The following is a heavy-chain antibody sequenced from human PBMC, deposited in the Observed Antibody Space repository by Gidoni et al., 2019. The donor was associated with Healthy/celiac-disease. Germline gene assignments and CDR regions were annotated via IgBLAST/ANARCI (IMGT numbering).Heavy chain of an antibody. J-gene: IGHJ4*02. V-gene: IGHV3-23*01. CDR2: ISGSGGST. CDR1: GFTFSSYA. Sequence: EVQLLESGGGLVQPGGCLRLSCAASGFTFSSYAMSWVRQAPGKGLEWVSAISGSGGSTYYADSVKGRFTISRDNSKNTLYLQINSLRAEDTAVYYCAKIFRGSGWSGGYWGQGTLVTVSS. CDR3: AKIFRGSGWSGGY. D-gene: IGHD6-19*01.